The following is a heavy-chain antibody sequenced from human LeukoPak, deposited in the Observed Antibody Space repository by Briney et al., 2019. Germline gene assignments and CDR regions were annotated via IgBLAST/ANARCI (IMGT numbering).Heavy chain of an antibody. D-gene: IGHD2/OR15-2a*01. J-gene: IGHJ5*02. CDR1: GFTFTNYC. CDR3: VRDNSRNSRGWWFDP. V-gene: IGHV1-46*03. Sequence: ASVKVSCKASGFTFTNYCMHWVRQAPGQGLEWLGIINPSGTSTNYAQKFRGRVTMTRDTSTSTVYMELSSLRSEDTAVYYCVRDNSRNSRGWWFDPWGQGTLVTVSS. CDR2: INPSGTST.